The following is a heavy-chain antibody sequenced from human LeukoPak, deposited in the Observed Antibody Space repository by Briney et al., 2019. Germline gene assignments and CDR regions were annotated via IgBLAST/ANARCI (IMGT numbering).Heavy chain of an antibody. D-gene: IGHD2-2*01. CDR1: GFTFSSYW. V-gene: IGHV3-74*01. CDR2: INTDGSST. CDR3: ARVSSTSWAFDY. J-gene: IGHJ4*02. Sequence: GGSLRLSCAASGFTFSSYWMHWVRQAPGKGLVWVSRINTDGSSTSYADSVKGRFTISRDSAKNTLYLQMNSLRAEDTAVYYCARVSSTSWAFDYWGQGTLVTVSS.